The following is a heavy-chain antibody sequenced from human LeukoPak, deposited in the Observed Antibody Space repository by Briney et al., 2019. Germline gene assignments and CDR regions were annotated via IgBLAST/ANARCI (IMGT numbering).Heavy chain of an antibody. J-gene: IGHJ4*02. D-gene: IGHD1-26*01. CDR3: ATDLGATKRYDY. CDR1: GYTLTELS. Sequence: ASVKVSCKVSGYTLTELSMHWVRQAPGKGLEWMGGFDPEDGETIYAQKFQGRVTMTEDTSTDTAYMELSSLRSEDTAVYYCATDLGATKRYDYWGQGTLVTVSS. V-gene: IGHV1-24*01. CDR2: FDPEDGET.